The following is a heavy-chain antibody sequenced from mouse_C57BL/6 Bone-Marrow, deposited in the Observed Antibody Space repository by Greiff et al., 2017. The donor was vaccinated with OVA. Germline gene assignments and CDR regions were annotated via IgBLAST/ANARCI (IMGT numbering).Heavy chain of an antibody. V-gene: IGHV1-69*01. J-gene: IGHJ1*03. Sequence: QVQLQQPGAELVMPGASVKLSCKASGYTFTSYWMHWVKQRPGQGLEWIGEIDPSDSYTNYNQKFQGKSTLTVDKSSSTAYMQLSSLSSEDSAVYYCAREDYYGSRGDWYFDVWGTGTTVTVSA. CDR1: GYTFTSYW. CDR3: AREDYYGSRGDWYFDV. CDR2: IDPSDSYT. D-gene: IGHD1-1*01.